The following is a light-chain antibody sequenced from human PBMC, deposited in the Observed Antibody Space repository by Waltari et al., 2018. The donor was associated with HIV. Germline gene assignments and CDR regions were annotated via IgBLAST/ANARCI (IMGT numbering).Light chain of an antibody. J-gene: IGLJ3*02. V-gene: IGLV2-23*01. CDR2: EGI. Sequence: QSALTQPASVSGSPGQSITISCTGSSSDVGSYNLVSWYQQHPGKAPKLMIYEGIKRPSGFSNRFSGSKSGNTASLTISGLQAEDEADYYCCSYAGSSNWVFGGGTKLTVL. CDR3: CSYAGSSNWV. CDR1: SSDVGSYNL.